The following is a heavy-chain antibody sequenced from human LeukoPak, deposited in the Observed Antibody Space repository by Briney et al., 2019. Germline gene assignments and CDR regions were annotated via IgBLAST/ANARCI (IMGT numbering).Heavy chain of an antibody. D-gene: IGHD2-21*01. J-gene: IGHJ4*02. CDR2: IYSGGST. Sequence: GGSLRLLCRASGFTFTGYAMSWVRQPPGKGLEWVSDIYSGGSTYYADSVKGRFTISRDNSKNTLYLQMNSLRAEDTAVYYCTRGGGGSFPHYWGQGTLVTVSS. CDR1: GFTFTGYA. V-gene: IGHV3-23*03. CDR3: TRGGGGSFPHY.